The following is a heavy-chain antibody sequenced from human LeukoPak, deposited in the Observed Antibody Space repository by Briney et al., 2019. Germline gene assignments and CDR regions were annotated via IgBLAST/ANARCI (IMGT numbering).Heavy chain of an antibody. Sequence: KPSETLSLTCAVYGGSFSGYYWCWIRQPPGKGLEWIGEINHSGSTNYNPSLKSRVTISVDTSKNQFSLKLSSVTAADTAVYYCARANPQQQLAFDYWGQGTLVTVSS. J-gene: IGHJ4*02. CDR3: ARANPQQQLAFDY. D-gene: IGHD6-13*01. V-gene: IGHV4-34*01. CDR2: INHSGST. CDR1: GGSFSGYY.